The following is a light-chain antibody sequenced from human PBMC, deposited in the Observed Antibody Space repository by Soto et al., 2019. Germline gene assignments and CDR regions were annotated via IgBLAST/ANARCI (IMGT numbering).Light chain of an antibody. J-gene: IGKJ2*01. CDR1: QSIGRW. CDR3: QQYNSFSVDT. CDR2: DAS. V-gene: IGKV1-5*01. Sequence: DIQMTQSPSTLSASVGDRVTITCRASQSIGRWLAWYQQKPGKAPKLLIYDASSVESGVPPRFSGSGSGTEFTLSISSLQPDDFGTYYCQQYNSFSVDTFGQGTKLEIK.